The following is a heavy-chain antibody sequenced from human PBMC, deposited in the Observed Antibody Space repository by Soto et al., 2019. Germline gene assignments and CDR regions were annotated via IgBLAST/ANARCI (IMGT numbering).Heavy chain of an antibody. Sequence: EVQLVEAGGGLVKPGGSLRLSCAASGFTFSSYTMNWVRQAPGKGLEWGSSISTSSIYIYYAESVKGRFTISRDNAKNSLYLQMNSLRAEDTAVYYCAKERGYYDFWSGYSPSDFWGQGTLVTVSS. D-gene: IGHD3-3*01. CDR2: ISTSSIYI. V-gene: IGHV3-21*01. J-gene: IGHJ4*02. CDR3: AKERGYYDFWSGYSPSDF. CDR1: GFTFSSYT.